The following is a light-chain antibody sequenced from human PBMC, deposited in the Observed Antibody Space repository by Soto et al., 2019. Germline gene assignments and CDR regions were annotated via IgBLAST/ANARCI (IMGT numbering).Light chain of an antibody. J-gene: IGLJ3*02. CDR3: AAWDDSLSGWV. CDR1: SSSIGSNY. V-gene: IGLV1-47*01. Sequence: QSVMTQSPSASGTPGQRVTVSCSGSSSSIGSNYVYWYQQLPGTAPKLLIYRNYQRPSGVPDRFSGSKSGTSASLAISGLRSEDEADYYCAAWDDSLSGWVFGGGTKLTVL. CDR2: RNY.